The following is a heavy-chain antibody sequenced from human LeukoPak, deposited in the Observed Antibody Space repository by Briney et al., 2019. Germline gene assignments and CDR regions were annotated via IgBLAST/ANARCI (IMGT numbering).Heavy chain of an antibody. CDR3: ARANIAARAFAY. CDR1: GFTFSSYA. Sequence: GGSLRLSCAASGFTFSSYAMRWVRQAPGKGLEWVSAISGSGGSTYYADSVKGGFTISGDNSKNRLYLQMNSLRAEDTAVYSCARANIAARAFAYWGQGTLVTVSS. V-gene: IGHV3-23*01. D-gene: IGHD6-6*01. J-gene: IGHJ4*02. CDR2: ISGSGGST.